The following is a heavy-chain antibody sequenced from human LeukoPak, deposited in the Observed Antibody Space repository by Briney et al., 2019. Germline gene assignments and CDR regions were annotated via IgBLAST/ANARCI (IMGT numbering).Heavy chain of an antibody. D-gene: IGHD3-3*01. CDR1: GFSSINYW. V-gene: IGHV3-7*01. CDR2: IKEDGSEK. J-gene: IGHJ4*02. Sequence: GGALRPSCAASGFSSINYWMSGVRQAPGKGREWVANIKEDGSEKYSMGSVKGRFTISRDNTKNSLFLEVNSLRAEGTAVYYCATVWSHHAYWGQGTLVTVSS. CDR3: ATVWSHHAY.